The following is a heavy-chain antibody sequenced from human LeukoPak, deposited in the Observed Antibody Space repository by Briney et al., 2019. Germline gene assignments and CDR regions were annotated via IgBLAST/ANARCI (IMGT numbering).Heavy chain of an antibody. CDR1: GGSISSYY. D-gene: IGHD1-26*01. J-gene: IGHJ4*02. CDR2: IYYSGST. V-gene: IGHV4-59*12. Sequence: PSETLSLTCTVSGGSISSYYWSWIRQPPGKGLEWIGYIYYSGSTNYNPSLKSRVTMSVDTSKNQFSLKLSSVTAADTAVYYCAREESVGSYFDYWGQGTLVTVSS. CDR3: AREESVGSYFDY.